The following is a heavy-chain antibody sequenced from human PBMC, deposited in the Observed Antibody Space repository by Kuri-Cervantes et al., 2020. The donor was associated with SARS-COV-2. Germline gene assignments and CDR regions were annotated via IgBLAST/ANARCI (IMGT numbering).Heavy chain of an antibody. CDR1: GFTVSSNY. V-gene: IGHV3-53*01. Sequence: GESLKISCAASGFTVSSNYMSWVRQAPGKGLEWVSVIYSGGSTYYADSVKGRFTISRDNSKNTLYLQMNSLRAEDTAVYYCARLPWPSYDFWSGYYSARENWFDPWGQGTLVTVSS. J-gene: IGHJ5*02. CDR2: IYSGGST. CDR3: ARLPWPSYDFWSGYYSARENWFDP. D-gene: IGHD3-3*01.